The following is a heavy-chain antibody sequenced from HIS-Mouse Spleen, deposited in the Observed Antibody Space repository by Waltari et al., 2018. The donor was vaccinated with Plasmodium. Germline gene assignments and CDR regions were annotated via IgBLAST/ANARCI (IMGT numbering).Heavy chain of an antibody. V-gene: IGHV3-74*01. Sequence: EVQLVESGGGLVQPGGSLRLSCAASGFTFSSYWMHWVRQAPGKGLVWVSRINSDGRSTSYADPVKGRITISRDNAKNTLYLQMNSLRAEDTAVDYCARVPNRGIQLPEYFQHWGQGTLVTVSS. CDR1: GFTFSSYW. J-gene: IGHJ1*01. D-gene: IGHD5-18*01. CDR3: ARVPNRGIQLPEYFQH. CDR2: INSDGRST.